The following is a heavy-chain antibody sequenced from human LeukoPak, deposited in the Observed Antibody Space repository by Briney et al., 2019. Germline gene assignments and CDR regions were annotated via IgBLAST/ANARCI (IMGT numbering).Heavy chain of an antibody. Sequence: GASVKVSCKASGYTFTCYYMRWVRQAPGQGLEWMGWINPNSGGTNYAQKFQGRVTMTMDTSISTAYMELSRLRSDDTAVYYCARGSGYCSSASCYGVNWFDPWGQGTLVTVSS. V-gene: IGHV1-2*02. CDR1: GYTFTCYY. CDR2: INPNSGGT. D-gene: IGHD2-2*03. CDR3: ARGSGYCSSASCYGVNWFDP. J-gene: IGHJ5*02.